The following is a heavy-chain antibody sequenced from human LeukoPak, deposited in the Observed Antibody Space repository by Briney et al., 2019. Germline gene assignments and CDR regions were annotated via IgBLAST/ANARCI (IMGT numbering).Heavy chain of an antibody. CDR2: ISADNGNT. Sequence: ASVKVSCKASGYTFTNYGITWVRLAPGQGPEWMGWISADNGNTNYAQILQGRVTMTTDTSTRTAYMELRSLRSDDTAVYYCARDVGGYGTHYYYFGMDVWGQGTTVIVSS. V-gene: IGHV1-18*01. D-gene: IGHD5-12*01. CDR3: ARDVGGYGTHYYYFGMDV. J-gene: IGHJ6*02. CDR1: GYTFTNYG.